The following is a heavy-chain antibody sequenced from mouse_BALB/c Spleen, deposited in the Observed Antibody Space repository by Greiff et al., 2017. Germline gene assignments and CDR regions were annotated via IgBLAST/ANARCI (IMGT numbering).Heavy chain of an antibody. Sequence: EVKLVESGGGLVQPGGSLRLSCATSGFTFSDFYMEWVRQPPGKRLEWIAASRNKANDYTTEYSASVKGRFIVSRATSQSILYLQMNALGAEDTAIYYCARGAYYRYDGGYFDVWGAGTTVTVSS. CDR1: GFTFSDFY. J-gene: IGHJ1*01. CDR2: SRNKANDYTT. D-gene: IGHD2-14*01. CDR3: ARGAYYRYDGGYFDV. V-gene: IGHV7-1*02.